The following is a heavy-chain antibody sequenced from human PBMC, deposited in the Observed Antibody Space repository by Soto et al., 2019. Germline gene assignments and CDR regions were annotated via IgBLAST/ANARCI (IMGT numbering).Heavy chain of an antibody. D-gene: IGHD3-9*01. V-gene: IGHV3-9*01. CDR1: GFTFDDYA. CDR2: ISWNSGSI. CDR3: AKAPGILTGPDY. Sequence: LRLSCAASGFTFDDYAMHWVRQAPGKGLEWVSGISWNSGSIGYADSVKGRFTISRDNAKNSLYLQMNSLRAEDTALYYCAKAPGILTGPDYWGQGTLVTVSS. J-gene: IGHJ4*02.